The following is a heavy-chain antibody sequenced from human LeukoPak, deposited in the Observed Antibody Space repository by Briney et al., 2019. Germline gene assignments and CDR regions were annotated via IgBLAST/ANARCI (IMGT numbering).Heavy chain of an antibody. V-gene: IGHV3-23*01. D-gene: IGHD1-26*01. CDR2: ITGGGGAT. J-gene: IGHJ4*02. Sequence: SGGSLRLSCAASGFTFSSSGIVWVRQAPGEGLEWVSTITGGGGATYYADSVKGRFTISRDNSKHTVCLEMNSLRAEDTAVYYCARRLLVGTTVRPYFDYWGQGTLVTVSS. CDR1: GFTFSSSG. CDR3: ARRLLVGTTVRPYFDY.